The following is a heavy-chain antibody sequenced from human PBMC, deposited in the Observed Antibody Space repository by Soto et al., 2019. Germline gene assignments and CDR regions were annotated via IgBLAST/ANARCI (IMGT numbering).Heavy chain of an antibody. Sequence: ASVKVSCKASGYTFTSYDINWVRQATGQGLEWMGWMNPNSGNTGYAQKFQGRVTMTRNTSISTAYMELSSLRSEDTAVYYCARLPYYYDSSGYYWDGMDVWGQGTTVTVSS. J-gene: IGHJ6*02. V-gene: IGHV1-8*01. CDR2: MNPNSGNT. CDR1: GYTFTSYD. CDR3: ARLPYYYDSSGYYWDGMDV. D-gene: IGHD3-22*01.